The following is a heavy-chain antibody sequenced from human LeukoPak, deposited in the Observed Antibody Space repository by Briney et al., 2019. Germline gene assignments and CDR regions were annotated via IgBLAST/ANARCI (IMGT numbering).Heavy chain of an antibody. CDR3: AKSYDTSGYYYFYFDS. CDR2: ISGSGGNT. V-gene: IGHV3-23*01. J-gene: IGHJ4*02. CDR1: GVTFSSSA. D-gene: IGHD3-22*01. Sequence: PGGSLTLSCAASGVTFSSSAMSWVRHPPGEGMEWVSVISGSGGNTYYADSVKSRCTTSRDNSKNTLYLQMNSVRAEDTAVYYCAKSYDTSGYYYFYFDSWGQGTLVTVSS.